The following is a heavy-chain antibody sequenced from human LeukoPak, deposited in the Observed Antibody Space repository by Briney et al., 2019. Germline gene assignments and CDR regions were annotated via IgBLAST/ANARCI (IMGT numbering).Heavy chain of an antibody. CDR1: GFTFSTYA. J-gene: IGHJ4*02. CDR2: ISGSGDST. V-gene: IGHV3-23*01. Sequence: GGSLRLSCAASGFTFSTYAMSWVRQAPGKGLEWVSGISGSGDSTYYSDSVKGRFTISRDNSKNTLYLQMNSLRAEDTAVYYCAKARVVMVVAATVLDYWGQGALVTVSS. CDR3: AKARVVMVVAATVLDY. D-gene: IGHD2-15*01.